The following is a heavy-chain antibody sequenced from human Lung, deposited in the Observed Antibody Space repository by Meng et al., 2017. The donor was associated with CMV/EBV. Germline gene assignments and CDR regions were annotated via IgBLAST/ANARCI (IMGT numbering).Heavy chain of an antibody. J-gene: IGHJ3*02. CDR3: AKENYDSSGDDAFDI. CDR2: IYYSGST. V-gene: IGHV4-39*07. Sequence: SETLSLXXTVSGGSISSSSYYWGWIRQPPGKGLEWIGSIYYSGSTYYNPSLKSRVTISVDTSKNQFSLKLSSVTAADTAVYYCAKENYDSSGDDAFDIWGQGXMVTVSS. CDR1: GGSISSSSYY. D-gene: IGHD3-22*01.